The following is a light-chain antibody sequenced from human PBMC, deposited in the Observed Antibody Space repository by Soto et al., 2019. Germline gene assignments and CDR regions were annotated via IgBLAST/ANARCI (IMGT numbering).Light chain of an antibody. CDR2: WAS. V-gene: IGKV4-1*01. CDR3: QQYYRPPPT. CDR1: QSVLYSSNNKNY. J-gene: IGKJ1*01. Sequence: DIVMTQSPDSLAVSLGERATINCKSSQSVLYSSNNKNYLAWYQQKPGQPPKLLIYWASTRESGVPDRFSGSGSGTDFTLTISSLQAEDVAVYYCQQYYRPPPTFGQGTKVEIK.